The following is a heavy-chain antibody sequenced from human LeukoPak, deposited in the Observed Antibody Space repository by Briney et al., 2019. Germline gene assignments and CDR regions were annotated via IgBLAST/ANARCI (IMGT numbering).Heavy chain of an antibody. CDR2: ISGSGGST. CDR1: GFTFSSYA. D-gene: IGHD3-9*01. V-gene: IGHV3-23*01. Sequence: GGSLHLSCAASGFTFSSYAMSWVRQAPGKGLEWVSAISGSGGSTYYADSGKGRFTISRDNSKNTLYLQMNSLRAEDTAVYYCAKAKGTYYDILTGYYNWGQGTLVTVSS. J-gene: IGHJ4*02. CDR3: AKAKGTYYDILTGYYN.